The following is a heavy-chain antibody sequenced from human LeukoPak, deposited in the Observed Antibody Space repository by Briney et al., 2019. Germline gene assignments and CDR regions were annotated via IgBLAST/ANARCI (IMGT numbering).Heavy chain of an antibody. J-gene: IGHJ4*02. V-gene: IGHV3-23*01. CDR1: GFTVSGTY. CDR2: ISGSGGST. D-gene: IGHD3-3*01. CDR3: AKDLEEVRFLEWLPSPGPDTNFDY. Sequence: QTGGSLRLSCAASGFTVSGTYMSWVRQAPGKGLEWVSAISGSGGSTYYADSVKGRFTISRDNSKNTLYLQMNSLRAEDTAVYYCAKDLEEVRFLEWLPSPGPDTNFDYWGQGTLVTVSP.